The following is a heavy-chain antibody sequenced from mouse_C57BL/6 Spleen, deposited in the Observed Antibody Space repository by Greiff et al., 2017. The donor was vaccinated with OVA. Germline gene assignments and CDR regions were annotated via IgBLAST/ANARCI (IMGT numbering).Heavy chain of an antibody. CDR3: ARRDGSSYFDY. J-gene: IGHJ2*01. CDR1: GYAFTNYL. Sequence: QVQLQQSGAELVRPGTSVKVSCKASGYAFTNYLIEWVKQRPGQGLEWIGVINPGSGGTNYNEKFKGKATLTADKSSSTAYMQLSSLTSEDSAVYFCARRDGSSYFDYWGQGTTLTVSS. D-gene: IGHD1-1*01. CDR2: INPGSGGT. V-gene: IGHV1-54*01.